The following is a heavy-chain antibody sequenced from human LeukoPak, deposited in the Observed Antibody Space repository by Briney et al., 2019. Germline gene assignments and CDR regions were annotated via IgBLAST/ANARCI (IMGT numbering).Heavy chain of an antibody. D-gene: IGHD3-22*01. CDR2: IYYSGST. CDR3: ARRGRGITMNY. Sequence: SETLSLTCTVSGGSISSYYWSWIRQPPGKGLEWIGYIYYSGSTNYNPSLKSRVTISVDTSKNQFSLKLSSVTAADTAVYYCARRGRGITMNYWGQGTLVTVSS. V-gene: IGHV4-59*12. J-gene: IGHJ4*02. CDR1: GGSISSYY.